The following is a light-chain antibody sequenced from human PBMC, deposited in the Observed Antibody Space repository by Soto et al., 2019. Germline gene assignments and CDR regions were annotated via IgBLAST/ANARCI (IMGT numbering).Light chain of an antibody. V-gene: IGKV3-15*01. J-gene: IGKJ1*01. CDR1: QSVSSN. Sequence: IVMTQSPATLSVSPGERVTLSCRASQSVSSNLAWYQQKPGQAPRLLIYGAGTRATGIPARFSGSGSGTEFTLTISSLQSEDFAVYYCQQYNNWPRTFGQGTKVDI. CDR3: QQYNNWPRT. CDR2: GAG.